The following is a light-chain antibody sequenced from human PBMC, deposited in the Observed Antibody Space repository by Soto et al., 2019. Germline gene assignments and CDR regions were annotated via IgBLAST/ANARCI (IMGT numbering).Light chain of an antibody. CDR2: KAS. J-gene: IGKJ1*01. CDR3: QQYNSYPGT. V-gene: IGKV1-5*03. Sequence: DIQMTRSPSTLSASVGDRFTITCRASQSISSWLAWYQQKPGKAPKLLIYKASSLESGVPSRLRGSGSGTELTITISSLQTDDFATYYCQQYNSYPGTFGQGTKVDIK. CDR1: QSISSW.